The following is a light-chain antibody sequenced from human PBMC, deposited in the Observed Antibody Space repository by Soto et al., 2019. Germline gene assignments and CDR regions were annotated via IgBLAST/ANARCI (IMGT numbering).Light chain of an antibody. CDR2: GAS. CDR1: QSVSSN. J-gene: IGKJ1*01. V-gene: IGKV3-15*01. Sequence: EIVMTQSPATLSVSPGERATLSCRASQSVSSNLAWYQQKPGQASRLLIYGASTRATGIPARFMGSGSGTEFTLTISSLQSEDFAVYYCQQYDNWPPWTFGQGTKVEIK. CDR3: QQYDNWPPWT.